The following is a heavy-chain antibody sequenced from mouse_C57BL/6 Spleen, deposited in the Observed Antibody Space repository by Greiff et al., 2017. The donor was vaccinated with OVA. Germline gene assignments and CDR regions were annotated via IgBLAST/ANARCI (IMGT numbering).Heavy chain of an antibody. CDR1: GYTFTDYN. CDR2: INPNNGGT. J-gene: IGHJ1*03. Sequence: VQLKESGPELVKPGASVKIPCKASGYTFTDYNMDWVKQSHGKSLEWIGDINPNNGGTIYNQKFKGKATLTVDKSSSTAYMELRSLTSEDTAVYFRGRWEYYGSYWDFDVWGTRTPVPVSS. D-gene: IGHD1-1*01. CDR3: GRWEYYGSYWDFDV. V-gene: IGHV1-18*01.